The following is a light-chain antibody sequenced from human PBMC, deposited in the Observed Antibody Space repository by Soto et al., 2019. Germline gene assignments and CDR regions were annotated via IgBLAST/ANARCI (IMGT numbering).Light chain of an antibody. J-gene: IGKJ1*01. CDR1: RSVRNY. CDR2: GAS. CDR3: QQYGGSPWP. V-gene: IGKV3-20*01. Sequence: EIVLTQSPGTLSLSPGERATLSCRASRSVRNYLAWYQQKPGQTPRLLISGASGRAAGIPDKFSGSGSGTDFTLTISRLEPEDFAVYYRQQYGGSPWPLAQGTNVDIK.